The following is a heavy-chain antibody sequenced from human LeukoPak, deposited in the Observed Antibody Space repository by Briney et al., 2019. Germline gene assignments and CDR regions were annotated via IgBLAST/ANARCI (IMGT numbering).Heavy chain of an antibody. Sequence: GASLRLSCAASGFTFNSYAMSWVRQAPGKGLAWVSYISSSGSTIYYADSVKGRFTISRDNAKNSLYLQMNSLRAEDTAVYYCARVIGYCSGGSCYPDAFDIWGQGTMVTVSS. V-gene: IGHV3-48*03. CDR2: ISSSGSTI. J-gene: IGHJ3*02. D-gene: IGHD2-15*01. CDR1: GFTFNSYA. CDR3: ARVIGYCSGGSCYPDAFDI.